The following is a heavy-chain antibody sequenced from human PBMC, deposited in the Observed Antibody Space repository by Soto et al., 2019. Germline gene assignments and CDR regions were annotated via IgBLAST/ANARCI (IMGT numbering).Heavy chain of an antibody. CDR1: GGSFSGYY. Sequence: QVQLQQWGAGLLKPSETLSLTCAVYGGSFSGYYWIWIRQPPGKGLEWIGEINHSGSTNYNPSLKSRVTISVDTSKNQFYLKLSSVTAADTAVYYCARGSGYSYGYALDYWGQGTLVTVSS. CDR3: ARGSGYSYGYALDY. CDR2: INHSGST. J-gene: IGHJ4*02. D-gene: IGHD5-18*01. V-gene: IGHV4-34*01.